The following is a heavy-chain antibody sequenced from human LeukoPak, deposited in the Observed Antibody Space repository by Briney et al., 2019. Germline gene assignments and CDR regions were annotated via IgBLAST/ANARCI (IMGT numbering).Heavy chain of an antibody. CDR3: ARVTAVEYYFDY. CDR1: GFTFCSYE. J-gene: IGHJ4*02. Sequence: GGSLRLSCAASGFTFCSYEMNWVRQAPGKGLEWVSYISSSGSTIYYADSVKGRFTISRDNAKNSLYLQMNSLRAEDTAVYYCARVTAVEYYFDYWGQGTLVTVSS. D-gene: IGHD6-19*01. V-gene: IGHV3-48*03. CDR2: ISSSGSTI.